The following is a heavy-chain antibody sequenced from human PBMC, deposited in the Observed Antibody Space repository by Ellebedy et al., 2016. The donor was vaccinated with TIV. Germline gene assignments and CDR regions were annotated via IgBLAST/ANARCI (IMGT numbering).Heavy chain of an antibody. CDR1: GGSISSYY. V-gene: IGHV4-59*01. D-gene: IGHD1-14*01. CDR3: ARDPPRRPFDY. J-gene: IGHJ4*02. CDR2: IYYSGST. Sequence: SETLSLTCTVSGGSISSYYWSWIRQPPGKGLEWIGYIYYSGSTNYNPSLKSRVTISVDTSKNQFSLKLSSVTAADTAVYYCARDPPRRPFDYWGQGTLVTVSS.